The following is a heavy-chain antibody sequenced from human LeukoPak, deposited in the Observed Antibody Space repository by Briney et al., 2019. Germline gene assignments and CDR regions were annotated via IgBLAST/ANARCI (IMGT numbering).Heavy chain of an antibody. V-gene: IGHV1-18*01. Sequence: ASVKVSCKTSGYTFTNYGISWVRQAPGQGLGWMGWISGYSGDTHYAQKLQGRVTMTTDTSTSTAYMELRSLRSDDTAVYYCARDRIAAAGSADWFDPWGQGTLVTVSS. CDR2: ISGYSGDT. CDR1: GYTFTNYG. J-gene: IGHJ5*02. D-gene: IGHD6-13*01. CDR3: ARDRIAAAGSADWFDP.